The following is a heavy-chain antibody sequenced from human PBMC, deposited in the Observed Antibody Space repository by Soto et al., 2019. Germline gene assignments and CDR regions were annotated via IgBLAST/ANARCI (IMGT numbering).Heavy chain of an antibody. V-gene: IGHV4-59*01. D-gene: IGHD1-1*01. CDR2: IYFSGST. CDR1: GDSISSYY. Sequence: SETLSLTCTVSGDSISSYYWSWIRQTPGKGLEWIGYIYFSGSTNYNPSLRSRVTISVDTSKNQFSLQLSSVTAADTAVYYCERDRERFDPWGQGTLVTVSS. J-gene: IGHJ5*02. CDR3: ERDRERFDP.